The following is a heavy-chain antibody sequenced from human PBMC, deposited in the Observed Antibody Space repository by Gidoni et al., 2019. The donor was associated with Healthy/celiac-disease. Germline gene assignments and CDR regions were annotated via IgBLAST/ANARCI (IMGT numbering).Heavy chain of an antibody. J-gene: IGHJ3*02. CDR3: ARAPYYYDSSGYKGAFDI. Sequence: QVQLQPSGPGLVKPSQTLSLTCAISGASVPSNSAAWNWIRQSPSRGLEWLGRTYYRSKWYNDYAVSVKSRITINPDTSKNQFSLQLNSVTPEDTAVYYCARAPYYYDSSGYKGAFDIWGQGTMVTVSS. D-gene: IGHD3-22*01. CDR1: GASVPSNSAA. CDR2: TYYRSKWYN. V-gene: IGHV6-1*01.